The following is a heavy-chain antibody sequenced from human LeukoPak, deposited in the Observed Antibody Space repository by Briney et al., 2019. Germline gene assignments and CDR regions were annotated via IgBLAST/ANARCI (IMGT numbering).Heavy chain of an antibody. CDR2: ITSSGTTI. CDR3: ARDLSGGNLDY. Sequence: GGSLRLSCAASGCTFSGYSMHWVRQAPGKGLEWISYITSSGTTIYYADSVKGRFTISRDNAKNSLFLQLNSLRAEDTAVYFCARDLSGGNLDYWGQGALVTVAS. V-gene: IGHV3-48*04. J-gene: IGHJ4*02. D-gene: IGHD6-19*01. CDR1: GCTFSGYS.